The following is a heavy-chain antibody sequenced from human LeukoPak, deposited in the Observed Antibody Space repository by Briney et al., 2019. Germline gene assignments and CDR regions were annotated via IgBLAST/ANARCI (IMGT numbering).Heavy chain of an antibody. V-gene: IGHV4-39*01. J-gene: IGHJ4*02. CDR3: ARGAGAGYNLQPFDY. Sequence: SETLSLTCTVSGGSISSTSYYWAWIRQPPGKGLEWIGSIYYSGSTYYNPPLKSRVTISVDTSKNQFSLKLSSVTAADTAVYYCARGAGAGYNLQPFDYWGQGTLVTVSS. CDR2: IYYSGST. CDR1: GGSISSTSYY. D-gene: IGHD5-24*01.